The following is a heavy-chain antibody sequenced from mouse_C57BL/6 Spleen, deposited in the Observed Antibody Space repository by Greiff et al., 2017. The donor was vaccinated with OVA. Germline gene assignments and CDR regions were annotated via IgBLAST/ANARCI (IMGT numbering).Heavy chain of an antibody. D-gene: IGHD2-10*01. CDR1: GYTFTSYW. CDR2: IDPSDSYT. CDR3: ARTYYGYYAMDY. V-gene: IGHV1-50*01. J-gene: IGHJ4*01. Sequence: VQLQQPGAELVKPGASVKLSCKASGYTFTSYWMQWVKQRPGKGLEWIGGIDPSDSYTNYNQKLKGKDTLTVDTSSSTAYMQLSILTSEDSAVYYCARTYYGYYAMDYWGQGTSVTVSA.